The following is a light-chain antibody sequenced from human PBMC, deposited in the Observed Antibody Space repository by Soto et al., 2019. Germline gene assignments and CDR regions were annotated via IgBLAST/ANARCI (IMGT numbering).Light chain of an antibody. V-gene: IGLV2-14*01. CDR2: DVS. CDR3: SSCTSSSTLYVV. Sequence: QSALTQPASVSGSPGQSITISCTGTSSDVGGYNYVSWYQQHPGKAPKLMIYDVSNRPSGVSNRFSGSKSGNTASLTISGLQAEDEADYYCSSCTSSSTLYVVFGGGTKVTVL. J-gene: IGLJ2*01. CDR1: SSDVGGYNY.